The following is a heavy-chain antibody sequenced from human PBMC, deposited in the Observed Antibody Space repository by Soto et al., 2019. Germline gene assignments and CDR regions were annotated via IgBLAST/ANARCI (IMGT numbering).Heavy chain of an antibody. CDR1: GFTFSSYA. J-gene: IGHJ6*01. Sequence: QVQLVESGGGVVQPGRSLRLSCAASGFTFSSYAMHWVRQAPGKGLEWVAVISYDGSNKYYADSVKGRFTISRDNSKNGLYLQMNSLGGEDTGVYYCARDWGRESGRWPGGMVVWGQGTTVNVSS. D-gene: IGHD3-16*01. V-gene: IGHV3-30-3*01. CDR2: ISYDGSNK. CDR3: ARDWGRESGRWPGGMVV.